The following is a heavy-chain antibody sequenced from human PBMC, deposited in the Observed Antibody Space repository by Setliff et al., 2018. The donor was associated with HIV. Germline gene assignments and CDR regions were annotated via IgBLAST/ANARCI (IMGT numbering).Heavy chain of an antibody. CDR2: IIPIVTIA. V-gene: IGHV1-69*04. CDR1: GGSFTSYT. Sequence: ASVKVSCKASGGSFTSYTFSWVRQAPGQGLEWMGRIIPIVTIAHYAEQFVGRVTITADKSTSTTYMEVSSLRSEDTAVYYCARERPGDHYESTGYQLADWFDPGGQGTLVTVSS. J-gene: IGHJ5*02. D-gene: IGHD3-22*01. CDR3: ARERPGDHYESTGYQLADWFDP.